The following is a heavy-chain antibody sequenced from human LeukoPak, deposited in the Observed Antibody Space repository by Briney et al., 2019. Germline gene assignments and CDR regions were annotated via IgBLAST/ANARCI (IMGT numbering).Heavy chain of an antibody. D-gene: IGHD3-10*01. J-gene: IGHJ6*03. CDR2: ISWDGGST. CDR3: AKGGITMVRGYYYYMDV. CDR1: GFTFDDYT. Sequence: GGSLRLSCAASGFTFDDYTMHWVRQAPGKGLEWVSLISWDGGSTYYADSVKGRFTISRDNSKNSLYLQMNSLRTEDTALYYCAKGGITMVRGYYYYMDVWGKGTTVTVSS. V-gene: IGHV3-43*01.